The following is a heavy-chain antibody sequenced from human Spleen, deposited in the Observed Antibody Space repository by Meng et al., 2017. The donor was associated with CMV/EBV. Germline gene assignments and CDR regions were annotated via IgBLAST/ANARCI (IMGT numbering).Heavy chain of an antibody. CDR3: ARGLKAAAGPQNFDY. D-gene: IGHD6-13*01. V-gene: IGHV3-21*01. CDR1: GFAFSSYS. CDR2: IGTSGHYI. Sequence: GESLKISCAASGFAFSSYSMRWVRQAPGKGLEWVSSIGTSGHYIYYADSVKGRFAISRDDAKNSLYLQMNSLRAEDTAVYYCARGLKAAAGPQNFDYWGQGTLVTVSS. J-gene: IGHJ4*02.